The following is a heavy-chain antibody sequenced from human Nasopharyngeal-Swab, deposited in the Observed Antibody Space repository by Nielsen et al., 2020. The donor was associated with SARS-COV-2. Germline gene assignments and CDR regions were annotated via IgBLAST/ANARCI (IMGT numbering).Heavy chain of an antibody. D-gene: IGHD2-2*01. CDR3: ARGAVVVPAAIYYYYYGMDV. J-gene: IGHJ6*02. V-gene: IGHV3-21*01. CDR2: ISSSSSYI. Sequence: VREAPGKGLEWGSSISSSSSYIYYADSVKGRFTISRDNAKNSLYLQMSSLRAEDTAVYYCARGAVVVPAAIYYYYYGMDVWGQGTTVTVSS.